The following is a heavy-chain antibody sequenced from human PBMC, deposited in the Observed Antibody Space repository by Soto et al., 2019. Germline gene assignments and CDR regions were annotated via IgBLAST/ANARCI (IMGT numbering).Heavy chain of an antibody. CDR2: IDPSDSYT. D-gene: IGHD4-17*01. Sequence: GESLKISCKGSGYSFTSYWISWVRQMPGKGLEWMGRIDPSDSYTNYSPSFQGHVTISADKSISTAYLQWSSLKASDTAMYYCARFVADGTVTTRGTMFYWGQATLVTVSS. J-gene: IGHJ4*02. CDR1: GYSFTSYW. CDR3: ARFVADGTVTTRGTMFY. V-gene: IGHV5-10-1*01.